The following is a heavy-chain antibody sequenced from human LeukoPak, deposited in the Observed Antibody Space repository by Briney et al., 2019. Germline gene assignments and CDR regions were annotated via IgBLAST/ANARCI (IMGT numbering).Heavy chain of an antibody. CDR1: GFTVSSNY. CDR2: IYYSGST. V-gene: IGHV4-30-4*08. Sequence: LRLSCAASGFTVSSNYMSWVRQPPGKGLEWIGYIYYSGSTYYNPSLKSRVTISVDTSKNQFSLKLSSVTAADTAVYYCAREAGDYVGWFDPWGQGTLVTVSS. D-gene: IGHD4-17*01. CDR3: AREAGDYVGWFDP. J-gene: IGHJ5*02.